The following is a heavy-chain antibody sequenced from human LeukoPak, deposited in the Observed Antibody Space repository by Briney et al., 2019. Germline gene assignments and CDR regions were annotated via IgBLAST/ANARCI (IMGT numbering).Heavy chain of an antibody. V-gene: IGHV1-69*04. CDR2: IIPILGIA. CDR3: ARDREDGSGSYFADY. D-gene: IGHD3-10*01. Sequence: SVKVSCKASGGTFSSYAISWVRQAPGQGLEWMGRIIPILGIANYAQKFQGRVTITADKSTSTAYMELSSLRSEDTAVYYCARDREDGSGSYFADYWGQGTLVTVSS. CDR1: GGTFSSYA. J-gene: IGHJ4*02.